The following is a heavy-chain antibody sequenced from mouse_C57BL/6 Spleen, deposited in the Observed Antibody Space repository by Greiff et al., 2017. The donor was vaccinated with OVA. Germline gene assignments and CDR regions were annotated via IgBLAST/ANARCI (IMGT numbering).Heavy chain of an antibody. D-gene: IGHD1-1*01. J-gene: IGHJ2*01. V-gene: IGHV1-69*01. CDR2: IDPSDSYT. CDR1: GYTFTSYW. CDR3: SKEGGSSYGYFDY. Sequence: VQLQQSGAELVMPGASVKLSCKASGYTFTSYWMHWVKQRPGQGLEWIGEIDPSDSYTNYNQKFKGKSTLTVDKSSSTAYMQLSSLTSEDSAVYYCSKEGGSSYGYFDYWGQGTTLTVSS.